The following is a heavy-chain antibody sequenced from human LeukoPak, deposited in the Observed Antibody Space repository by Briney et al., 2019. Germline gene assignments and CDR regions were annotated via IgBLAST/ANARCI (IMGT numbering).Heavy chain of an antibody. CDR2: ISSNGGST. CDR3: ASAHDYGDYVFDY. J-gene: IGHJ4*02. Sequence: GGSLRLSCAVSGFTFSSYAMHWVRQAPGKGLEYVSAISSNGGSTYYANSVKARFTISRDNSKNTLYLQMGSLRAEDMAVYYCASAHDYGDYVFDYWGQGTLVTVSS. CDR1: GFTFSSYA. D-gene: IGHD4-17*01. V-gene: IGHV3-64*01.